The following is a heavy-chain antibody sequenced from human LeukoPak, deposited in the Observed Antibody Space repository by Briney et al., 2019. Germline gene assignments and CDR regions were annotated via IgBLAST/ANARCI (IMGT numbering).Heavy chain of an antibody. CDR3: TKDMVTHDAFDI. V-gene: IGHV3-15*01. CDR2: IKSKTDGDGGTR. Sequence: GGSLRLSCAASGFTFSNAWMNWVRQAPGKGLEWVGHIKSKTDGDGGTRDYAAPVKGRFSISRDDSKNTLYLQMNSLKTEDTGVYYCTKDMVTHDAFDIWGQGTVVTVSS. J-gene: IGHJ3*02. D-gene: IGHD2-8*01. CDR1: GFTFSNAW.